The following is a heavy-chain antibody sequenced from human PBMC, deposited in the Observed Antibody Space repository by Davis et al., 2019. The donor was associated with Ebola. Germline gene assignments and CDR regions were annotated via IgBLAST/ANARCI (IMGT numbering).Heavy chain of an antibody. D-gene: IGHD6-13*01. J-gene: IGHJ4*02. CDR1: GFSFRGSA. Sequence: PGGSLRLSCAASGFSFRGSAMHWVRQASGKGLEWVGRIRSKAESYATAYAASVKGRFTISRDDSKNTAYLQMNSLKTEDTAVYYCSSWVAAADNDYWGQGTLVTVSS. CDR2: IRSKAESYAT. CDR3: SSWVAAADNDY. V-gene: IGHV3-73*01.